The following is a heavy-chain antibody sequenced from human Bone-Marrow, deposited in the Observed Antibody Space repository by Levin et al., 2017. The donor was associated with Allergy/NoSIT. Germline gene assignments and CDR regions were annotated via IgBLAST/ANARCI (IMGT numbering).Heavy chain of an antibody. CDR3: AMAAGGAGRGGMDV. CDR2: ISTTSTYI. Sequence: GESLKISCATSGFPFSTFGMAWVRQAPGEGLEWVASISTTSTYIHYADSVKGRFTISRDNANSSLSLQMNRLRREDTAVYYCAMAAGGAGRGGMDVWGQGTTVTVSS. V-gene: IGHV3-21*01. J-gene: IGHJ6*02. CDR1: GFPFSTFG. D-gene: IGHD3-10*01.